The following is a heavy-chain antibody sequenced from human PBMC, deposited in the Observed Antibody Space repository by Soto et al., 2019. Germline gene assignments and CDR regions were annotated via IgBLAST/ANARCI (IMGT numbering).Heavy chain of an antibody. D-gene: IGHD3-10*01. CDR3: ARVAPYYYGSGSYYFDY. V-gene: IGHV3-7*01. CDR2: IKQDGSEK. CDR1: GFIFSSYQ. Sequence: AGGSLRLSCAASGFIFSSYQMNWVRQAPGKGLEWVANIKQDGSEKYYVDSMKGRFTISRDNAKNSLCLQMNSLRAEDTAVYYCARVAPYYYGSGSYYFDYWGQGTLVTVSS. J-gene: IGHJ4*02.